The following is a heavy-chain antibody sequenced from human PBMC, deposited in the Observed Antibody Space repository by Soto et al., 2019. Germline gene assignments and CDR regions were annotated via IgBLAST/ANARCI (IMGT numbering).Heavy chain of an antibody. Sequence: LSLTCDISGDSVSSNSAGWNWIRRTPSRCLEWLGRTYYKSKWYYTYAASVKSRITVSPDTSKNQFSLRLTSVTPEDTAVYYCARGSWDDVSGHYYMDVWDKGTTVTVSS. CDR2: TYYKSKWYY. J-gene: IGHJ6*03. CDR1: GDSVSSNSAG. D-gene: IGHD1-1*01. CDR3: ARGSWDDVSGHYYMDV. V-gene: IGHV6-1*01.